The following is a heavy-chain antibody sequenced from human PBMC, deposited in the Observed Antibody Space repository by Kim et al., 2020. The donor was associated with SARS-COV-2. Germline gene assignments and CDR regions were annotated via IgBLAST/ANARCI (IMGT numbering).Heavy chain of an antibody. J-gene: IGHJ3*02. Sequence: SVKVSCKASGGTFSSYAISWVRQAPGQGLEWMGGIIPIFGTANYAQKFQGRVTITADESTSTAYMELSSLRSEDTAVYYCARDLRYNWNDNDAFDIWGQGTMVTVSS. V-gene: IGHV1-69*13. CDR1: GGTFSSYA. CDR2: IIPIFGTA. D-gene: IGHD1-1*01. CDR3: ARDLRYNWNDNDAFDI.